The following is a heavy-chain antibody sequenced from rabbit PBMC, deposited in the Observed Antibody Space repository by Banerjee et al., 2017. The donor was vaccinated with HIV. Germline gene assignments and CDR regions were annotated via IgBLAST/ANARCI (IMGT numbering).Heavy chain of an antibody. CDR1: GFSFSSSYW. V-gene: IGHV1S40*01. CDR3: ARDWYSHGDVGYNL. J-gene: IGHJ4*01. CDR2: IYNGDGST. D-gene: IGHD6-1*01. Sequence: QSLEESGGDLVKPGASLTLTCTASGFSFSSSYWICWVRQAPGKGLEWIACIYNGDGSTYYASWVNGRFTISGTSSTTVTLQMTSLTAADTATYFCARDWYSHGDVGYNLWGPGTLVTVS.